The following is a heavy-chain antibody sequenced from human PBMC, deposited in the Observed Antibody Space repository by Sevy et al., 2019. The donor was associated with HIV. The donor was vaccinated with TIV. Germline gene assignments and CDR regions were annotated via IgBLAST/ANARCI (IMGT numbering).Heavy chain of an antibody. CDR1: GDTFSTYG. V-gene: IGHV1-69*13. CDR3: AREGGVATTGDHDAFDI. D-gene: IGHD7-27*01. Sequence: ASVKVSCKASGDTFSTYGLSWVRQAPGQGLEWMGGIIPIFGTPNYAQKFQGRVTITADESASTAYMDLRSLGSEDTALYYCAREGGVATTGDHDAFDIWGHGTLVTVSS. J-gene: IGHJ3*02. CDR2: IIPIFGTP.